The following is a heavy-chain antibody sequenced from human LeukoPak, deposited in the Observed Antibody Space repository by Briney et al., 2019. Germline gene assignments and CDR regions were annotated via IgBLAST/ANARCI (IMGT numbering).Heavy chain of an antibody. Sequence: GGSLRLSCAASGFTFSTYAMSWVRQAPGKGLEWVSAMSGSGAGTYHADSVKGRFTIARYNSKNTLYLQMNSLRAEDTAVCYCAKGYGFFDYWGQGTLVTVSS. J-gene: IGHJ4*02. D-gene: IGHD4-17*01. V-gene: IGHV3-23*01. CDR1: GFTFSTYA. CDR2: MSGSGAGT. CDR3: AKGYGFFDY.